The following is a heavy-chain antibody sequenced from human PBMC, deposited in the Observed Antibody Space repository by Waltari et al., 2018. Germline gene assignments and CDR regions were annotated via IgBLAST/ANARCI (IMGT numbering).Heavy chain of an antibody. CDR3: ARDRLAIPPEGIASLPGTYYGMDV. Sequence: QVQLVQSGAEVKKPGASVKVSCKASGYTVTSRFMNWVGHTPGQGLEWMGIINASGGRTRYAQKFQGRVTMTRDTSTNTVYMELSSLRSEDTAVYYCARDRLAIPPEGIASLPGTYYGMDVWGQGTTVTVSS. CDR2: INASGGRT. V-gene: IGHV1-46*01. J-gene: IGHJ6*02. CDR1: GYTVTSRF. D-gene: IGHD2-21*01.